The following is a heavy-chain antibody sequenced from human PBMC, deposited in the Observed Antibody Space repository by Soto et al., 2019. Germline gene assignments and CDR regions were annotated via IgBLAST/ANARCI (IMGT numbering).Heavy chain of an antibody. CDR3: AKDLGARSYYYYGMDV. CDR2: ISWDGGST. CDR1: GFTFDDFI. J-gene: IGHJ6*02. V-gene: IGHV3-43*01. D-gene: IGHD3-16*01. Sequence: GGSLRLSWAASGFTFDDFIMHWVRQATGKGLEWVSLISWDGGSTYYADSVKGRFTISRDNSKNSLYLQMNSLRTEDTALYYCAKDLGARSYYYYGMDVWGQGTTVTVSS.